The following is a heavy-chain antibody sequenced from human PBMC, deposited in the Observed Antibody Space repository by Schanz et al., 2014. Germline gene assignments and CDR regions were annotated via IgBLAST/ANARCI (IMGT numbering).Heavy chain of an antibody. V-gene: IGHV3-33*08. Sequence: QVKLVESGGGVVQPGRSLRLSCEASGFTFSNYGMHWVRQAPGKGLEWVAVIFYDGSNKYYADSVKGRFTISRDNAKNSLYLQMNSLRVEDTAVYYCARDKYDYGAPRNSDSWGQGTLVTVSS. CDR3: ARDKYDYGAPRNSDS. J-gene: IGHJ4*02. CDR1: GFTFSNYG. CDR2: IFYDGSNK. D-gene: IGHD4-17*01.